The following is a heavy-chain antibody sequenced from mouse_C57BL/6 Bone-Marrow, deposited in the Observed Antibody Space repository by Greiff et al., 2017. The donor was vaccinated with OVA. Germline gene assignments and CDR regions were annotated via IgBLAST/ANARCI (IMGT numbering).Heavy chain of an antibody. CDR2: IYWDDDK. Sequence: QVTLKESGPGILQSSQTLSLTCSFSGFSLSTSGMGVSWIRQPSGKGLEWLAHIYWDDDKRYNPSLKSRITISKVTSRNQVFLKITSVDTADTATYDCARRAGLGYYFDYWGQGTTLTVSS. J-gene: IGHJ2*01. CDR3: ARRAGLGYYFDY. CDR1: GFSLSTSGMG. V-gene: IGHV8-12*01. D-gene: IGHD2-13*01.